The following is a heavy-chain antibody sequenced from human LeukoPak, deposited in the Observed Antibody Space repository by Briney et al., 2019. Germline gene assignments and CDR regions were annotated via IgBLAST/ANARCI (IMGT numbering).Heavy chain of an antibody. V-gene: IGHV4-59*08. D-gene: IGHD1-26*01. CDR1: GVSLSNKY. CDR2: IYYSGST. CDR3: ARLRGAVGATLD. J-gene: IGHJ4*02. Sequence: SETLSLTCSVSGVSLSNKYWSWIRQSPGKGLEWIGYIYYSGSTNYNPSFESRVTMTVDTSKNQFSLKLSSVTAADTAVYYCARLRGAVGATLDWGQGTLVTVSS.